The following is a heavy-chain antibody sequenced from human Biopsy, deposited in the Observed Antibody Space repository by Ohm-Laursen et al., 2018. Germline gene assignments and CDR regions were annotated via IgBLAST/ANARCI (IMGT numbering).Heavy chain of an antibody. D-gene: IGHD3-3*01. CDR3: ARSFGVVVNFEHNWFDP. J-gene: IGHJ5*02. V-gene: IGHV1-69*06. CDR2: INPMFGTA. Sequence: SVKVSCNASGATFSNYAINWLRQAPGQGLEWMGGINPMFGTAKYAQRFQGRVTITADKSTSTADMELSSLRSDDTAVYYCARSFGVVVNFEHNWFDPWGQGTLVTVSS. CDR1: GATFSNYA.